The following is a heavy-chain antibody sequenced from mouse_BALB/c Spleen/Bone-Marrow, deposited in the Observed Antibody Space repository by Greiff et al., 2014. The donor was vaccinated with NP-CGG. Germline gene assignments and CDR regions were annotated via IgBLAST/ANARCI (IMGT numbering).Heavy chain of an antibody. V-gene: IGHV1-18*01. CDR1: GYSFTGYT. D-gene: IGHD2-14*01. CDR2: INPYNGGT. CDR3: ARKGPYYRYDPYAMDY. Sequence: VQLQQSGPELVKPGASMKISCKASGYSFTGYTMNWVKQSHGKSLEWIGLINPYNGGTSYNQKFKGKATLTVDKSSNTAYMELLSLTSEDSAVYYCARKGPYYRYDPYAMDYWGQGTSVTVSS. J-gene: IGHJ4*01.